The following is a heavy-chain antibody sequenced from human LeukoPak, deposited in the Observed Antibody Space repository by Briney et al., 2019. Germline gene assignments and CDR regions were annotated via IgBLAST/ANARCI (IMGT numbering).Heavy chain of an antibody. J-gene: IGHJ4*02. CDR3: ARAAYSSSWLTTSNDY. Sequence: GASVKVSCKASGYTFTSYYVHWVRQAPGQGLEWLELINPNGGGTTYAQKFQGRVTMTRDTSTGTVYMELSSLRSEDTAVYYCARAAYSSSWLTTSNDYWGQGTLVTVSS. D-gene: IGHD6-13*01. V-gene: IGHV1-46*01. CDR1: GYTFTSYY. CDR2: INPNGGGT.